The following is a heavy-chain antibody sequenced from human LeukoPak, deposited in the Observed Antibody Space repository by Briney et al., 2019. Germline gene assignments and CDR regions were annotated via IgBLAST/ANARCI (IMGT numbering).Heavy chain of an antibody. CDR2: IHYDGSNK. CDR1: GFTFSNYG. V-gene: IGHV3-30*02. J-gene: IGHJ6*03. D-gene: IGHD4-17*01. CDR3: AKAASKRTDYGDYAFYYYMDV. Sequence: GGSLRLSCAASGFTFSNYGMHWVRQAPGKGLDWVAFIHYDGSNKYYADSVKGGFTISRDDSKNTLYLQMNSLRAEDTAVYYCAKAASKRTDYGDYAFYYYMDVWGKGTTVTISS.